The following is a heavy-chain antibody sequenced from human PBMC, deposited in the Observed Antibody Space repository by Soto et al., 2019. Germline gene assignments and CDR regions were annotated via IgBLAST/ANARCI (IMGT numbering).Heavy chain of an antibody. D-gene: IGHD4-17*01. Sequence: GWIRQPPGKGLEWIGTIYYSGSTYYNPSLKSRVTISVDTSKNQFSLRLSFVTAADTAVYYCARDDYGGNSSWGQGTLVTVSS. V-gene: IGHV4-39*07. CDR2: IYYSGST. J-gene: IGHJ5*02. CDR3: ARDDYGGNSS.